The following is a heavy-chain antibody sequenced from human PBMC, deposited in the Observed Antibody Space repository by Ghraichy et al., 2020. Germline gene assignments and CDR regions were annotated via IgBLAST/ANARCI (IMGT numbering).Heavy chain of an antibody. CDR1: GGSISSYY. D-gene: IGHD3-3*01. V-gene: IGHV4-4*09. J-gene: IGHJ4*02. Sequence: SETLSLTCTVSGGSISSYYWSWIRQPPGKGLEWIGYIYTSGSTNYNPSLKSRVTISVDTSKNQFSLKLSSVTAADTAVYYCARLAGRDFWSGYYSSLSDYFDYWGQGTLVTVSS. CDR3: ARLAGRDFWSGYYSSLSDYFDY. CDR2: IYTSGST.